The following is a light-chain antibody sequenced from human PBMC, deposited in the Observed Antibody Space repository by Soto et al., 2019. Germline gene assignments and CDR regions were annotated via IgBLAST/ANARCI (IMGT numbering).Light chain of an antibody. CDR2: DAS. CDR3: QQRTNWTT. Sequence: EIVLTQSPATLSLSPGERATLSCRASQSVSSYLAWYQQKPGQAPRLLIYDASNRATGIPARFSGSGSGTDFTLTISSLDPVDFSVYYRQQRTNWTTFGQGTRLEIK. V-gene: IGKV3-11*01. J-gene: IGKJ5*01. CDR1: QSVSSY.